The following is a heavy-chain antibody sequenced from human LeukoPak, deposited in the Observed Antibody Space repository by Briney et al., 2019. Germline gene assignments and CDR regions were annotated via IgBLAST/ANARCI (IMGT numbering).Heavy chain of an antibody. CDR2: IWYDGSNK. CDR1: GFTFSSYG. V-gene: IGHV3-33*01. CDR3: TRDSCSSTSCYGGYSFDY. J-gene: IGHJ4*02. D-gene: IGHD2-2*01. Sequence: GSLRLSCAASGFTFSSYGMHWVRQAPGKGLEWMAVIWYDGSNKYYADSVKGRFTISRDNSKNTLYLQMNSLRAEDTAVYYCTRDSCSSTSCYGGYSFDYWGQGTLVTVSS.